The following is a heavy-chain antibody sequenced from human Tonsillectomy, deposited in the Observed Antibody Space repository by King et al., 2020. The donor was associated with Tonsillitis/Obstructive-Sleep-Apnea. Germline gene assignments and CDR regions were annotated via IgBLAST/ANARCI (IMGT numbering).Heavy chain of an antibody. CDR3: ARDSHYGANSIRAFDY. CDR2: IWYDGRNK. D-gene: IGHD4-23*01. J-gene: IGHJ4*02. CDR1: GFTFSSYS. V-gene: IGHV3-33*01. Sequence: VQLVESGGGVVQPGRSLRLSCAASGFTFSSYSMHWVRQAPGKGLEWVAIIWYDGRNKYYADSVEGRFTISRDNSKNTLYLQMNSLRAEDTAIYYCARDSHYGANSIRAFDYWGQGTLVTVSS.